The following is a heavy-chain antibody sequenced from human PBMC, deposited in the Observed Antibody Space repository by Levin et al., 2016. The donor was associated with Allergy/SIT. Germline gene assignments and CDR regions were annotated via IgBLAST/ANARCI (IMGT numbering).Heavy chain of an antibody. CDR3: ASRSLTTRIAARRGWFDP. V-gene: IGHV4-34*01. J-gene: IGHJ5*02. D-gene: IGHD6-6*01. CDR1: GGSFSGYY. Sequence: SETLSLTCAVYGGSFSGYYWSWIRQPPGKGLEWIGEINHSGSTNYNPSLKSRVTISVDTSKNQFSLKLSSVTAADTAVYYCASRSLTTRIAARRGWFDPWGQGTLVTVSS. CDR2: INHSGST.